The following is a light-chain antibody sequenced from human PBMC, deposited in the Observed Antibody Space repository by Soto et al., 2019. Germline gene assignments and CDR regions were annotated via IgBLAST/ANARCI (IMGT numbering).Light chain of an antibody. Sequence: QSALTQPPSASGTPGQRVTISCSGSNSNIGSSTVKWYQQIPGTAPKLLIYSSNQRPSGVPDRFSGSKSGTSASLAITGLQSEDEADYYCAVWDDSLNGWVFGGGTKLTVL. J-gene: IGLJ3*02. CDR1: NSNIGSST. CDR2: SSN. V-gene: IGLV1-44*01. CDR3: AVWDDSLNGWV.